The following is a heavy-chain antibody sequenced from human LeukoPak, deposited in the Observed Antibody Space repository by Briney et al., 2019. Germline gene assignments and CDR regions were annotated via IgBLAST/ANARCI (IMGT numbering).Heavy chain of an antibody. CDR1: GGSISSYY. CDR3: VRSFWGYYFDY. J-gene: IGHJ4*02. Sequence: SETLPLNCTVSGGSISSYYWNWIRQPPGKGLEWTGYIYHSGSTNFNPSLKSRVTISVDTSKNQFSLNLSSVTAADTAVYYCVRSFWGYYFDYWGQGILVTVSS. V-gene: IGHV4-59*01. D-gene: IGHD3-16*01. CDR2: IYHSGST.